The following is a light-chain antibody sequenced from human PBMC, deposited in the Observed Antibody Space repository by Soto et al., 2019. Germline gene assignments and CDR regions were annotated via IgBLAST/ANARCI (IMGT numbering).Light chain of an antibody. CDR2: GAS. CDR1: QSVSSN. Sequence: EIVMTQSPATLSVSPGERATHSCRASQSVSSNLAWYQQKPGQAPRLLIYGASTRATGIPARFIGSGSGTEFTLTISSLQSEDFAVYYCQQYNNWLTFGQGTRLEIK. CDR3: QQYNNWLT. V-gene: IGKV3-15*01. J-gene: IGKJ5*01.